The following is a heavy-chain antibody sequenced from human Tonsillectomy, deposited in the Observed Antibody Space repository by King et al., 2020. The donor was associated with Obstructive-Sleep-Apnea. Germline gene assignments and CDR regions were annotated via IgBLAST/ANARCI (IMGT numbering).Heavy chain of an antibody. CDR3: AQRRPGGEMDV. CDR2: IYWDDDK. CDR1: GFSLNTGGVA. V-gene: IGHV2-5*02. J-gene: IGHJ6*02. Sequence: TLKESGPTLVKPTQTLTLTCTFSGFSLNTGGVAVGWVRQPPGKALEWLALIYWDDDKRYRPSLKSRLTITKDAPKNQVVLTLTNMDPADTATYYCAQRRPGGEMDVWGPGTTVTVSS. D-gene: IGHD3-16*01.